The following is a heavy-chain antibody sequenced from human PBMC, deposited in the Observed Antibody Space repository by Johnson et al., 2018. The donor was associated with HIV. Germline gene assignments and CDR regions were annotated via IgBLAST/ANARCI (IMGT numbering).Heavy chain of an antibody. CDR1: GFMFRSFW. D-gene: IGHD3-22*01. Sequence: MQLVESGGGLVRPGGSLRLSCAASGFMFRSFWMTWVRQAPGMGLEWVSVIYSCGSTYYADSVKGRFTISRDNSKNTLYLQMNSLRAEDTAVYYCARGLGDSSGYTDAFDIWGQGTMVTVSS. CDR2: IYSCGST. V-gene: IGHV3-66*01. J-gene: IGHJ3*02. CDR3: ARGLGDSSGYTDAFDI.